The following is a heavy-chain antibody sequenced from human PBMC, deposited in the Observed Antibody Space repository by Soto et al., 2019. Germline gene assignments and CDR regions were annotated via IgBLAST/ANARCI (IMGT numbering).Heavy chain of an antibody. CDR3: AREVTTGLTFDY. CDR1: GFTFSSCS. J-gene: IGHJ4*02. CDR2: MSGSTSTI. V-gene: IGHV3-48*01. D-gene: IGHD4-17*01. Sequence: EVQLVESGGDVIQPGGSLRLSCAASGFTFSSCSMNWVRQAPGKGLEWVSYMSGSTSTIYYADSVKGRFTMSRDVASNSLYLQMNSLRAEDTAIYYCAREVTTGLTFDYWGQGTLVTVSS.